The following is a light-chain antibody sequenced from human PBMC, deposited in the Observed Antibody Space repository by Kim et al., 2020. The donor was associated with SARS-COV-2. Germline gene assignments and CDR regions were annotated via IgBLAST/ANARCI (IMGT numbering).Light chain of an antibody. CDR1: QRISSY. Sequence: ASVRDRVTITCRACQRISSYLNWYQQKPGKAPKLLIYAASSVQSGVPSRFSVSGSGTDFTLTVSSLQPEVSATYYCQQSYSTPYTFGQGTKLEI. V-gene: IGKV1-39*01. CDR3: QQSYSTPYT. J-gene: IGKJ2*01. CDR2: AAS.